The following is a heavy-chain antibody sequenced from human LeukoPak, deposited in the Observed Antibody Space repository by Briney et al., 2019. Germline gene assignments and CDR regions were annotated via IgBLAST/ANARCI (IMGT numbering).Heavy chain of an antibody. V-gene: IGHV3-48*03. CDR1: GFTFSSYE. D-gene: IGHD1-26*01. CDR2: ISSSSTI. CDR3: ARSVGATTYYYYYGMDV. Sequence: QPGGSLRLSCAASGFTFSSYEMNWVRQAPGKGLEWVSYISSSSTIYYADSVKGRFTISRDNAKNLLYLQMNSLRDEDTAVYYCARSVGATTYYYYYGMDVWGQGTTVTVSS. J-gene: IGHJ6*02.